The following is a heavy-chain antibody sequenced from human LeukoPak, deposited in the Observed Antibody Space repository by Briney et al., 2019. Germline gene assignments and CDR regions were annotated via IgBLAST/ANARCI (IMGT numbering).Heavy chain of an antibody. V-gene: IGHV3-23*01. D-gene: IGHD3-9*01. CDR1: GFTFGGYA. CDR3: AKDSLRYFDTDAFDI. CDR2: ISGSGGST. Sequence: PGGSLRLSCAASGFTFGGYAMSWVRQAPGKGLEWVSAISGSGGSTYYADSVKGRFTISRDNSKNTLYLQMNSLRAEDTAVYYCAKDSLRYFDTDAFDIWGQGTMVTVSS. J-gene: IGHJ3*02.